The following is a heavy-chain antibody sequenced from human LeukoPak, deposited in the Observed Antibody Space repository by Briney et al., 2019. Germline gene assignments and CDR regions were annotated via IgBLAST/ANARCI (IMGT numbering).Heavy chain of an antibody. D-gene: IGHD2-8*01. CDR2: IYSGSST. V-gene: IGHV3-53*01. CDR3: ARGRYCTNGVCYREGGGCDY. J-gene: IGHJ4*02. CDR1: GFTVSSNY. Sequence: GGSLRLSRAASGFTVSSNYMSWVRQAPGKGLEWVSVIYSGSSTYYADSVKGRFTISRDNSKNTLYLQMNSLRAEDTAVYYCARGRYCTNGVCYREGGGCDYWGQGTLVTVSS.